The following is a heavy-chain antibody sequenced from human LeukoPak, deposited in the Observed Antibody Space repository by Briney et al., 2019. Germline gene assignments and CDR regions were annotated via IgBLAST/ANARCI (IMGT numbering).Heavy chain of an antibody. D-gene: IGHD3-22*01. CDR3: ARGRYYDSSGYYLLDY. J-gene: IGHJ4*02. CDR1: GGSISSSSYY. CDR2: IYYSGST. V-gene: IGHV4-39*07. Sequence: SETLSLTCTVSGGSISSSSYYWGWIRQPPGKGLEWIGSIYYSGSTYYNPSLKSRVTISVDTSKNQFSLKLSSVTAADTAVYYCARGRYYDSSGYYLLDYWGQGTLVTVSS.